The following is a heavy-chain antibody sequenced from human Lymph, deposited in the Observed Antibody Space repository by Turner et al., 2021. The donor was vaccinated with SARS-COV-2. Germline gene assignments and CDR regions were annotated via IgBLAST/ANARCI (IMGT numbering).Heavy chain of an antibody. D-gene: IGHD5-18*01. CDR2: ISYDGSNK. Sequence: QVHLVESGGGVVQPGRSLRLPCVASGFTSSTYAMHWVRQAPGKGLEWVAVISYDGSNKYYADSVKGRFTISRDTSKNTLYLQMNSLRAEETAVYYCARVLWLRGMFDYWGQGTLVTVSS. CDR1: GFTSSTYA. V-gene: IGHV3-30-3*01. CDR3: ARVLWLRGMFDY. J-gene: IGHJ4*02.